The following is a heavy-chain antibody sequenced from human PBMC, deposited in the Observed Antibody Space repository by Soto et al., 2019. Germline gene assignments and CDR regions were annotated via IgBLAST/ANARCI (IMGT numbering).Heavy chain of an antibody. D-gene: IGHD3-10*01. CDR2: IIPIFGTA. J-gene: IGHJ6*02. CDR3: ARDQITMVRGVIGYYYYGMDV. V-gene: IGHV1-69*13. Sequence: GASVKVSCKASGYTFTSYGISWVRQAPGQGLEWMGGIIPIFGTANYAQKFQGRVTITADESTSTAYMELSSLRSEDTAVYYCARDQITMVRGVIGYYYYGMDVWGQGTTVTV. CDR1: GYTFTSYG.